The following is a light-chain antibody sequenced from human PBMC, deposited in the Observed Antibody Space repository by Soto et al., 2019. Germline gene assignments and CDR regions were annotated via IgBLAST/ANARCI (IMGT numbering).Light chain of an antibody. CDR3: QQYTTSSRT. J-gene: IGKJ1*01. CDR2: DAS. Sequence: DIQMTQSPSTLSASVGDSVTMACRASQTISTWLAWYQQKPGKAPKVMIYDASSLENGVPPRFSGSGSGTEFTLTISSLQPDDFATYYCQQYTTSSRTFSQGTKVDIK. CDR1: QTISTW. V-gene: IGKV1-5*01.